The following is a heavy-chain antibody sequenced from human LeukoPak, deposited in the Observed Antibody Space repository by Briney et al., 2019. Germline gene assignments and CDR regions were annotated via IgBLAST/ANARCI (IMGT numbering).Heavy chain of an antibody. CDR2: IYPGDSDT. J-gene: IGHJ4*02. CDR1: GSRFTTHW. D-gene: IGHD3-9*01. Sequence: GASLQISCQASGSRFTTHWIGWVRQVPPKGLEWMGIIYPGDSDTRYSPSFQGHVTISADKSISTAYLQWSSLKASDTAMYYCARSLFRGILTGLFQWGQGTLVTVSS. CDR3: ARSLFRGILTGLFQ. V-gene: IGHV5-51*01.